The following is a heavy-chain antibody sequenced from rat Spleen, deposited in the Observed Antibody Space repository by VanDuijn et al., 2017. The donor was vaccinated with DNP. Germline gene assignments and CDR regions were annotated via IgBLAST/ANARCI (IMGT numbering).Heavy chain of an antibody. CDR1: GFTFSDYS. V-gene: IGHV5S10*01. Sequence: EVQLVESGGGLVQPGRSLKLSCAASGFTFSDYSMAWVRQAPKKGLEWVATIVYDGSGSYYGDSVMGRFIISRDNANSTLYLQMDSLRSEDTATYYCTTRGDFDYWGQGVMVTVSS. CDR2: IVYDGSGS. J-gene: IGHJ2*01. CDR3: TTRGDFDY.